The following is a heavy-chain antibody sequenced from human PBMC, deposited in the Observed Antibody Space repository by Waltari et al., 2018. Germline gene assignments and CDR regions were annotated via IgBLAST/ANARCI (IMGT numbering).Heavy chain of an antibody. Sequence: LQLQESGPGLVKPSETLSLTCTVSGGSISSSSYYWGWSRQPPGKGVEGIVSIYYSGSTYYNPSLKSRVTISVDTSKNQFSLKLSSVTAADTAVYYCARMFGLEYSSSWYLKGAFDIWGQGTMVTVSS. CDR2: IYYSGST. D-gene: IGHD6-13*01. CDR1: GGSISSSSYY. V-gene: IGHV4-39*01. CDR3: ARMFGLEYSSSWYLKGAFDI. J-gene: IGHJ3*02.